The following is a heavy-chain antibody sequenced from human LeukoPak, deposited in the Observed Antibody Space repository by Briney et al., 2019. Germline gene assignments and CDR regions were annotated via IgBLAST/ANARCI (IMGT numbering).Heavy chain of an antibody. V-gene: IGHV3-48*02. Sequence: PGGSLRLSCAASGFAFSNFDMSWVRQAPGKGLEWVSYISSGSGTIYYADSVKGRFTISRDNAKNSLYLQMNSLRDEDTAVYYCARGGSSTVPRYNWFDPWGQGTLVTVSS. CDR2: ISSGSGTI. D-gene: IGHD6-13*01. CDR3: ARGGSSTVPRYNWFDP. CDR1: GFAFSNFD. J-gene: IGHJ5*02.